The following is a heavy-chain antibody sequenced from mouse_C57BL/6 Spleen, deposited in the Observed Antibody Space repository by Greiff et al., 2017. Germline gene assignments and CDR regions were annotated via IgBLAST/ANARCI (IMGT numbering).Heavy chain of an antibody. D-gene: IGHD1-1*01. J-gene: IGHJ1*03. CDR3: ARADYGSSYRYFDV. CDR1: GYTFTSYW. V-gene: IGHV1-59*01. CDR2: IDPSDSYT. Sequence: VQLQQPGAELVRPGTSVKLSCKASGYTFTSYWMHWVKQRPGQGLEWIGVIDPSDSYTNYNQKFKGKATLTVDTSSSTAYMQLSSLTSEDSAVYYCARADYGSSYRYFDVGGTGTTVTVSS.